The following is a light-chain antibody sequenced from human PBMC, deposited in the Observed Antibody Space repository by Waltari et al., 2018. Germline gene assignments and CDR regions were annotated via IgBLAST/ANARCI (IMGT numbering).Light chain of an antibody. V-gene: IGLV2-8*01. CDR2: EVS. J-gene: IGLJ2*01. Sequence: QSALTQPPPASGSPGQSVTISSTGTSSSVGGYKYVSWYRQHPGKAPKLMIYEVSKRPSGFPDRFSGSKSGNTASLTVSGLQAEDEADYYCSSSVGSNNLHVVFGGGTKLTVL. CDR3: SSSVGSNNLHVV. CDR1: SSSVGGYKY.